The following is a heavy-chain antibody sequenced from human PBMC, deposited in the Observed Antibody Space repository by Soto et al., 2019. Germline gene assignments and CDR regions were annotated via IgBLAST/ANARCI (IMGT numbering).Heavy chain of an antibody. D-gene: IGHD4-17*01. V-gene: IGHV3-53*01. CDR2: IYSGGST. Sequence: GSLRLSCAASWFTVSSNYMSWVRQAPGKGLEWVSVIYSGGSTYYADSVKGRFTISRDNSKNTLYLQMNSLRAEDTAVYYCARGSDYGDYVRRPFDYWGQGTLVTVSS. J-gene: IGHJ4*02. CDR3: ARGSDYGDYVRRPFDY. CDR1: WFTVSSNY.